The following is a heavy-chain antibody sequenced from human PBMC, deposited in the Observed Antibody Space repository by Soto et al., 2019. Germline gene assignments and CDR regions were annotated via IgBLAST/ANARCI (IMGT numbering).Heavy chain of an antibody. D-gene: IGHD2-2*02. Sequence: GGSLRLSCAASGFTFSNYWMSWVRQAPGKGLEWVANIKQDGNEKYYVDSVKGRFTISRDNAKNSLYLQMNSLRAEDTAVYYCARGTAGCYTGHCWFDPWGQGTLVTVSS. CDR2: IKQDGNEK. CDR3: ARGTAGCYTGHCWFDP. J-gene: IGHJ5*02. V-gene: IGHV3-7*03. CDR1: GFTFSNYW.